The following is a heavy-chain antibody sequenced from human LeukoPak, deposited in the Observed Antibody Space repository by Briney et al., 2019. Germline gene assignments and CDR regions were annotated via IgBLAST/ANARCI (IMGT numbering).Heavy chain of an antibody. CDR1: GFTFSSYG. J-gene: IGHJ2*01. Sequence: GGSLRLSCAASGFTFSSYGMHWVRQAPGKGLEWVAVIWYDGSNKYYADSVKGRFTISRNNSKNTLYLQMNSLRAEGTAVYYCAKEGYYYDSSGYFHFDLWGRGTLVTVSS. V-gene: IGHV3-33*06. D-gene: IGHD3-22*01. CDR2: IWYDGSNK. CDR3: AKEGYYYDSSGYFHFDL.